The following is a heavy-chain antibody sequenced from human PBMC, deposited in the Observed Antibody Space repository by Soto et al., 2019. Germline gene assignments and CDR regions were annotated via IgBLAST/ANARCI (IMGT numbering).Heavy chain of an antibody. Sequence: PSETLSLTCTGSGGSISSSSYYWGWIRQPPGKGLEWIGSIYYSGSTYYNPSLKSRVTISVDTSKNQFSLKLSSVTAADTAVYYCARSYSSGWYGDLFDYWGQGTLVTVSS. V-gene: IGHV4-39*01. D-gene: IGHD6-19*01. CDR3: ARSYSSGWYGDLFDY. J-gene: IGHJ4*02. CDR1: GGSISSSSYY. CDR2: IYYSGST.